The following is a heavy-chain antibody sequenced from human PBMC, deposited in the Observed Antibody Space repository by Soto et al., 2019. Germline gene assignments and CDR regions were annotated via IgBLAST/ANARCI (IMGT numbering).Heavy chain of an antibody. J-gene: IGHJ6*02. V-gene: IGHV3-23*01. Sequence: EMQVLESGGGLVQPGGSLRLSCAASGFAFSNFHMNWVRQAPGKGLQWVSTIGGAGNDIHYADSVKGRFTVSRDNSKNTLILQMDGLRDDDTAIYYCAKRYSSAWEAGMDVWGRGTTVTVSS. CDR3: AKRYSSAWEAGMDV. D-gene: IGHD6-19*01. CDR2: IGGAGNDI. CDR1: GFAFSNFH.